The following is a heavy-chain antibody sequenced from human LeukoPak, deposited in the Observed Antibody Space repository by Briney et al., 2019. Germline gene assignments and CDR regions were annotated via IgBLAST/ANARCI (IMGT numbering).Heavy chain of an antibody. CDR1: GDSVSASSVG. V-gene: IGHV6-1*01. J-gene: IGHJ6*02. CDR3: TRSRNNAMDV. Sequence: SQTLSLTCVIPGDSVSASSVGWHWIRQSPSRGLEWLGKTYYRSRWFNDYGESVKSRISINPDTSKNQFSLQLNSVTPEDTAVYYCTRSRNNAMDVWGQGTTVTVS. CDR2: TYYRSRWFN.